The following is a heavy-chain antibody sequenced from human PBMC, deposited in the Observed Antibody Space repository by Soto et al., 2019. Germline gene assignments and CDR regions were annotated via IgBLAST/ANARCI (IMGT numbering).Heavy chain of an antibody. J-gene: IGHJ6*03. Sequence: GGSLRLSCAASGFTFSSYAMSWVRQAPGKGLEWVSAISGSGGSTYYADSVKGRFTISRDNSKNTLYLQMNSLRAEDTAVYYCAKDFYGSGSYIYYMDVWGKGTTVTVSS. D-gene: IGHD3-10*01. CDR1: GFTFSSYA. CDR3: AKDFYGSGSYIYYMDV. CDR2: ISGSGGST. V-gene: IGHV3-23*01.